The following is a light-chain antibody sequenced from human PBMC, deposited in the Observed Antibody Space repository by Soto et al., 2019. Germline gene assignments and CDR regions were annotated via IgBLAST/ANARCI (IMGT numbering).Light chain of an antibody. CDR1: SSDVGGYNY. V-gene: IGLV2-11*01. Sequence: QSALTQPRSVSGSPGQPVTISCTGTSSDVGGYNYVSWYQQHPGKAPKLMIFDVSKRPSGVPDRFSGSKSGNMASLTISGLQAEDEADYYCCSYAGSYTFEFGGGTKVTVL. CDR2: DVS. J-gene: IGLJ2*01. CDR3: CSYAGSYTFE.